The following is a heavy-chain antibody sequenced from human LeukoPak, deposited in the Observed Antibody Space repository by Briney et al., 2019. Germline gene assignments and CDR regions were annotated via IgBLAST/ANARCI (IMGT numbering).Heavy chain of an antibody. Sequence: GASVKVSCKASGYTFISYAMNWVRQAPGQGLEWMGIINPSGGSTSYAQKFQGRVTMTRDMSTSTVYMELSRLRSDDTAVYYCARDARYFDWAIPPSGWFDPWGQGTLVTVSS. D-gene: IGHD3-9*01. V-gene: IGHV1-46*01. CDR3: ARDARYFDWAIPPSGWFDP. J-gene: IGHJ5*02. CDR2: INPSGGST. CDR1: GYTFISYA.